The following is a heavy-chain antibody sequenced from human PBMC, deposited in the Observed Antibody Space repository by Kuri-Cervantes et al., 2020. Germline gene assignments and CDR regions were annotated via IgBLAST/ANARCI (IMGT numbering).Heavy chain of an antibody. V-gene: IGHV1-58*01. J-gene: IGHJ6*03. CDR1: GFTFTTSA. CDR2: IVVGSSNT. CDR3: ARGSQYGSGSYPTDNYYYYYMDV. D-gene: IGHD3-10*01. Sequence: SVKVSCKASGFTFTTSAVQWVRQARGQRLEWIGWIVVGSSNTNYAQKFQERVTITRDMSTSTAYMELSRLRSDDTAAYYCARGSQYGSGSYPTDNYYYYYMDVWGKGTTVTVSS.